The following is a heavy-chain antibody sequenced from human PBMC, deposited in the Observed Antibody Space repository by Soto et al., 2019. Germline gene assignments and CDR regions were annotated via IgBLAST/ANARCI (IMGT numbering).Heavy chain of an antibody. Sequence: VQLMQSGAEVKQPGSSVKVSCKASGGTFSSHSINWVRQAPGQGLEWMGGIITLFGTANYAQNFQGRVTITADQSTSTAYMELHSLRSDDTAEYYCAREVGYGDFSAALLDWGQGTLVTVSS. CDR2: IITLFGTA. CDR3: AREVGYGDFSAALLD. V-gene: IGHV1-69*01. J-gene: IGHJ4*02. D-gene: IGHD4-17*01. CDR1: GGTFSSHS.